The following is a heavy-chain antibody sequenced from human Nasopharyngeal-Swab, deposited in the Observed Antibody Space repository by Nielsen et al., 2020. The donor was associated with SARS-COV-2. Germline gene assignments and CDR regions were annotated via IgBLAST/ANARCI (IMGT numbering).Heavy chain of an antibody. Sequence: GEALKISWAASGFSFRSYWMHWVRQAPGKGLGWGSCINSDGTTTRYADSVKGRFTVSRDNAKNTLYLEMNSLRADDTAVYYCARRLVWFGEAHYYYYGMDVWGQGTTVTVSS. V-gene: IGHV3-74*01. CDR1: GFSFRSYW. CDR3: ARRLVWFGEAHYYYYGMDV. CDR2: INSDGTTT. J-gene: IGHJ6*02. D-gene: IGHD3-10*01.